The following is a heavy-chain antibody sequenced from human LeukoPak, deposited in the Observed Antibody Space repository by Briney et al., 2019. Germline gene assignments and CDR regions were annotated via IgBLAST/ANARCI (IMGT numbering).Heavy chain of an antibody. CDR3: IKDMGFDLLKDAVHI. Sequence: GRSLRLSCVGSGFSLDDYAMHWVRQVPGKGLEWVSSISWDSSNAAYADSVKGRFTISRDNAKNSLYLQMNSLRPEDTAFYYCIKDMGFDLLKDAVHIWGQGTLVTVSS. CDR2: ISWDSSNA. CDR1: GFSLDDYA. J-gene: IGHJ3*02. D-gene: IGHD3-9*01. V-gene: IGHV3-9*01.